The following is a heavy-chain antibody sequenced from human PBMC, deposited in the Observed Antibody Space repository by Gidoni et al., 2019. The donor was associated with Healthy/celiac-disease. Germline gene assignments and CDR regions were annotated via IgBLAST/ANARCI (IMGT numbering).Heavy chain of an antibody. CDR2: ISGSGGST. CDR1: GFTFSSYA. D-gene: IGHD5-12*01. CDR3: AKGGSGEGIVATPGDY. Sequence: EVQLLESGGGLVQPGGSLRLSCAASGFTFSSYAMSWVRQAPGKGLEWVSAISGSGGSTYYADSVKGRFTISRDNSKNTLYLQMNSLRAEDTAVYYCAKGGSGEGIVATPGDYWGQGTLVTVSS. J-gene: IGHJ4*02. V-gene: IGHV3-23*01.